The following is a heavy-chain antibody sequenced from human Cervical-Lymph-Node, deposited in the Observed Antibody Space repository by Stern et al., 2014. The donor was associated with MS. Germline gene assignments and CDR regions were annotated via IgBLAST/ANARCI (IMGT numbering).Heavy chain of an antibody. V-gene: IGHV7-4-1*02. CDR1: GYSFNRYA. Sequence: VQLVESGSELRKPGASVKVSCKASGYSFNRYAVTWVRQAPGQGLEWLGWVNTNTGNPTYAQGFPGRFVFSLDPSVSTTYLPISSLKSEDTAVYYCARDLRDISVYSLDSWGQGSLVTVSS. J-gene: IGHJ4*02. CDR2: VNTNTGNP. CDR3: ARDLRDISVYSLDS. D-gene: IGHD3-22*01.